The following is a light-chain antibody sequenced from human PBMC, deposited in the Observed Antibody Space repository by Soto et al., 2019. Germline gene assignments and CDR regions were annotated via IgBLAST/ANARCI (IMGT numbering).Light chain of an antibody. CDR1: SSDVGGYNY. J-gene: IGLJ1*01. V-gene: IGLV2-14*01. CDR3: SSYTSSSTLDV. CDR2: DVS. Sequence: QSVLTQPASVSGSPGQSITISCTGTSSDVGGYNYVSWYQQHPGKAPKLMIYDVSNRPSGVSNRFSGSKSGHTASLTISGLQAVDEADHSGSSYTSSSTLDVVGTWTKVSVL.